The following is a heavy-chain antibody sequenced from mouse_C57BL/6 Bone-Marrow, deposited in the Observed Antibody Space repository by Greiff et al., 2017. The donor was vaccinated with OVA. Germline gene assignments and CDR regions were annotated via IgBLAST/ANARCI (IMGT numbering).Heavy chain of an antibody. J-gene: IGHJ4*01. V-gene: IGHV1-52*01. CDR3: ARFITTGGEGYYAMDY. CDR2: IDTSDSET. Sequence: QVQLLQPGAELVRPGSSVKLSCKASGYTFTSYWMHWVKQRPIQGLEWIGNIDTSDSETHYNQKFQDKATLPVDKYYSPAYMQLSSLTSEDAAVYDCARFITTGGEGYYAMDYWGQGTSVTVSS. CDR1: GYTFTSYW. D-gene: IGHD1-1*01.